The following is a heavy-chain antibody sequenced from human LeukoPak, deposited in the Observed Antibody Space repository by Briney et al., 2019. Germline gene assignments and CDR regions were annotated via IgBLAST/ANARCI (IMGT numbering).Heavy chain of an antibody. J-gene: IGHJ5*02. CDR1: GFTFSNYA. D-gene: IGHD1-1*01. Sequence: GGSLRLSCAASGFTFSNYAMSWVRQAPGRGLEWVSTISSSGGTTYYADSVKGRFTISRDNSKNMLYLQMNNLRAEDTAVYYCAKDPKDNSASWGLGTLVTGSS. V-gene: IGHV3-23*01. CDR2: ISSSGGTT. CDR3: AKDPKDNSAS.